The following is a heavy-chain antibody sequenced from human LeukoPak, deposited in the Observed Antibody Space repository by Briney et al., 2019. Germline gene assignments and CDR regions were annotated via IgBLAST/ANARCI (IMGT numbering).Heavy chain of an antibody. CDR3: ARDQNYYDFWSGYYNWFDP. D-gene: IGHD3-3*01. CDR1: GFTFSSYW. CDR2: IKQDGSEK. J-gene: IGHJ5*02. Sequence: GGSLRLSCAASGFTFSSYWMSWVRQAPGKGLEWVANIKQDGSEKYYVDSMKGRFTISRDNAKNSLYLQMNSLRAEDTAVYYCARDQNYYDFWSGYYNWFDPWGQGTLVTVSS. V-gene: IGHV3-7*01.